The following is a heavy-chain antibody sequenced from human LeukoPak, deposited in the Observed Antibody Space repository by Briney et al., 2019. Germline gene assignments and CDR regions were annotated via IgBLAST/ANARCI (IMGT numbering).Heavy chain of an antibody. Sequence: GGSLRLSCAASGVTFSGYDMHWVRQATGKGLEWVSAIGTAGDTYYPGSVKGRFTISRENAKTSLYLQMNSLRAGDTAVYYCARALRYDSSGPTDAFDIWGQGTMVTVSS. D-gene: IGHD3-22*01. CDR1: GVTFSGYD. J-gene: IGHJ3*02. CDR3: ARALRYDSSGPTDAFDI. V-gene: IGHV3-13*01. CDR2: IGTAGDT.